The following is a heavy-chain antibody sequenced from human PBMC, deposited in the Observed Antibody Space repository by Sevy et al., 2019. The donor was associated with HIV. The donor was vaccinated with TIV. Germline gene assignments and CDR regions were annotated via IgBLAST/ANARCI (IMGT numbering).Heavy chain of an antibody. J-gene: IGHJ4*02. D-gene: IGHD3-3*01. Sequence: GGSLRLSCAASGFTFSSYAMSWVRQAPGKGLEWVSAISGSGGSTYYADSVKGRFTISRDNSKNTLYLQMNSLRAEDTAVYYCAKPLVLDRYDFWSGYSDWGQGTLVTVSS. V-gene: IGHV3-23*01. CDR3: AKPLVLDRYDFWSGYSD. CDR1: GFTFSSYA. CDR2: ISGSGGST.